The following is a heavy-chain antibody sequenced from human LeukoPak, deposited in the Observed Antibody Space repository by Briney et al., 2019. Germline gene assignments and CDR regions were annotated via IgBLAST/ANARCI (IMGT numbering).Heavy chain of an antibody. Sequence: GGSLRLSCAASGFTFSTYNMHWVRQTPGKGLEWVSSISTSSYYIYYTDSVKGRFTISRDNAKNSLFLQMDSLRAEDTALYYFPGGSYGATANWGKEPLFTVS. CDR2: ISTSSYYI. CDR3: PGGSYGATAN. CDR1: GFTFSTYN. D-gene: IGHD3-16*01. J-gene: IGHJ4*02. V-gene: IGHV3-21*01.